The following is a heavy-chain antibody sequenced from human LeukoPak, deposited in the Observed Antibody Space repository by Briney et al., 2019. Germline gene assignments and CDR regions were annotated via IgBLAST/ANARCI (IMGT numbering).Heavy chain of an antibody. CDR1: GYTFTGYY. CDR2: INPNSGGT. J-gene: IGHJ5*02. D-gene: IGHD1-26*01. V-gene: IGHV1-2*02. Sequence: ASVKVSCKASGYTFTGYYMHWVRQAPGQGLEWMGWINPNSGGTNYAQKFQGRVTMTRDTSISTAYMELSRLRSDDTAVYYCARRRVVGVTRGNWFDPWGQGTLVTVSS. CDR3: ARRRVVGVTRGNWFDP.